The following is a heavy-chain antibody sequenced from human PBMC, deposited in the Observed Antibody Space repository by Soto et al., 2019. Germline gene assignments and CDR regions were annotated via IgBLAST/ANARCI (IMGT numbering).Heavy chain of an antibody. CDR2: INHSGST. J-gene: IGHJ4*02. V-gene: IGHV4-4*02. CDR3: GSGESQQQRYY. Sequence: SETLSVTCAVSGDSISSSKWWSWVRQPPGKGLEWIGEINHSGSTNYNPSLKSRVIISVDKSKNQFSLKLSSVSDADTAVYYCGSGESQQQRYYRGQGSPVTVSS. CDR1: GDSISSSKW. D-gene: IGHD6-13*01.